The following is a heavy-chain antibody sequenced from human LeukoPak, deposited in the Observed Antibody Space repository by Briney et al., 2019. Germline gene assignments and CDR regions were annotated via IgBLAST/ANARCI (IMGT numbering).Heavy chain of an antibody. CDR3: ARPSYRSHGSSDFDL. CDR2: ITHSGST. Sequence: SETLSLTCTVSGGSISSSSYYWGWIRQPPGKGLEWIGKITHSGSTNYNPSLKSRVTISVDTSKNQFSLRLSSVTAADTAVYYCARPSYRSHGSSDFDLWGRGTPVTVSS. CDR1: GGSISSSSYY. D-gene: IGHD1-26*01. J-gene: IGHJ2*01. V-gene: IGHV4-39*07.